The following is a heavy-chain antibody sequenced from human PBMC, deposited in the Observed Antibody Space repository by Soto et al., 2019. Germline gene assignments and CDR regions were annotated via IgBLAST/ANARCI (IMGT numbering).Heavy chain of an antibody. J-gene: IGHJ6*02. D-gene: IGHD1-26*01. Sequence: ASVKVSCKASGYTFTSYGISWVRQAPGQGLVWMGWFSAYNGNTNYAQKLQGRVTMTTDTSTSTAYMELRSLRSDDTAVYYCARDETEWELLIDYYYGMDVWGQGTTVTVSS. CDR3: ARDETEWELLIDYYYGMDV. CDR2: FSAYNGNT. V-gene: IGHV1-18*01. CDR1: GYTFTSYG.